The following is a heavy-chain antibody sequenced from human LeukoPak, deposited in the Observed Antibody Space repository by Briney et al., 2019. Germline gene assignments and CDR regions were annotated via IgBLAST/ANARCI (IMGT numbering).Heavy chain of an antibody. CDR1: GFNVSRNY. CDR2: IHTAGST. CDR3: ARVAVAQRGFDY. D-gene: IGHD6-19*01. Sequence: GGSLRLSCAASGFNVSRNYMSWVRQAPGKGLEWVSVIHTAGSTYYADPVKGRFTISRDNSKNTLYVQMKSLRAEDTAVYYCARVAVAQRGFDYWGQGTLVTVSS. J-gene: IGHJ4*02. V-gene: IGHV3-53*01.